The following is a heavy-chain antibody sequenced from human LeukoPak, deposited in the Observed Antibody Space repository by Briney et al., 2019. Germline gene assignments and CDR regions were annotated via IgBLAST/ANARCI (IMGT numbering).Heavy chain of an antibody. CDR1: SGSISSSSYY. CDR2: IYYSGST. J-gene: IGHJ5*02. V-gene: IGHV4-39*01. CDR3: ARPQTAGAWFDP. D-gene: IGHD6-19*01. Sequence: SETLSLTCTVSSGSISSSSYYWGWIRQPPGKGLEWIGSIYYSGSTYYNPSLKSRVTISVDTSKNQFSLKLSSVTAADTAVYYCARPQTAGAWFDPWGQGTLVTVSS.